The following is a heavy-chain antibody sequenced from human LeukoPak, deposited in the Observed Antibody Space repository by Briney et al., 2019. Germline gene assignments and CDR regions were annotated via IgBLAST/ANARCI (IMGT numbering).Heavy chain of an antibody. J-gene: IGHJ5*02. CDR2: IYYSGST. Sequence: SETLSLTCPVSGGSVSSSRYYWGWIRQPPGKGLEWIGSIYYSGSTYYNPSLKSRVTISVDTSKNQFSLKLSSVTAADTAVYYCAEGGSGWYLNWFDPWGQGTLVAVSS. CDR3: AEGGSGWYLNWFDP. D-gene: IGHD6-19*01. V-gene: IGHV4-39*01. CDR1: GGSVSSSRYY.